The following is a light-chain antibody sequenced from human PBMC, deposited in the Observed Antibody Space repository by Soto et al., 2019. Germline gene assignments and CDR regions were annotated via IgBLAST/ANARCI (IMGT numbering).Light chain of an antibody. CDR2: AAS. CDR3: LQSYNIPIT. CDR1: QSLNGW. J-gene: IGKJ5*01. V-gene: IGKV1-39*01. Sequence: DIQMTQSPSTVSASVGDRVTITCRASQSLNGWLAWYQQRPGKAPNLLIYAASSLQSGVPSRFSGSGSGTDFTLTISSLQPEDFATYYCLQSYNIPITFGQGTRLEIK.